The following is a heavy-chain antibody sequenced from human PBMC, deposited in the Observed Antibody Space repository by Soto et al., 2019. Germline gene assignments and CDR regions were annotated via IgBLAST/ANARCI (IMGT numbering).Heavy chain of an antibody. CDR2: IQKKANAYAT. V-gene: IGHV3-73*02. CDR1: ESTFSGSA. Sequence: EVQLVESGGGLVQPGGSLKLSCAASESTFSGSAMHWVRQASGKGLEWVGRIQKKANAYATAYAESVKGRFTISRDDSKDTAYLQMNSLKTEDTAVYYCTSRLSGDTGLHHWGQGTLVTVSS. J-gene: IGHJ5*02. D-gene: IGHD5-18*01. CDR3: TSRLSGDTGLHH.